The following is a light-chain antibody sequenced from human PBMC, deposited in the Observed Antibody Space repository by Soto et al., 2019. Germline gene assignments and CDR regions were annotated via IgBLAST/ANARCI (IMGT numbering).Light chain of an antibody. CDR2: DNS. CDR3: QSYDSSLSGPV. J-gene: IGLJ2*01. Sequence: QSVLTQPPSVSGAPGQRVTISCTGSSSNIGAGYDVHWYQQLPGTAPKFLIYDNSNRPSGVPDRFSGSKSGTSASLAITGLQAEDEADYYCQSYDSSLSGPVFGGGTKVTVL. CDR1: SSNIGAGYD. V-gene: IGLV1-40*01.